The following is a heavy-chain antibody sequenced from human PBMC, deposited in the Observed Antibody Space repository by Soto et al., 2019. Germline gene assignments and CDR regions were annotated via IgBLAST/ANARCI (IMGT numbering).Heavy chain of an antibody. Sequence: XVSRRLSWAISGIYVSSTYQSLFRRAPGKGLEWVSVHYSGGSTYYADSVQGRFTISRDKSNNTLYLQMRRVRAEDTAVYFCARHRHPRGTVGATSPLDPWGQGTQVSISS. CDR2: HYSGGST. J-gene: IGHJ5*02. V-gene: IGHV3-53*01. CDR3: ARHRHPRGTVGATSPLDP. CDR1: GIYVSSTY. D-gene: IGHD1-26*01.